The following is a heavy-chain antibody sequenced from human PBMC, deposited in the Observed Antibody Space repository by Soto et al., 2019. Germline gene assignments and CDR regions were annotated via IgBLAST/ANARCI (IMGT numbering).Heavy chain of an antibody. CDR3: ARGLSSSATFYHYYGMDV. D-gene: IGHD6-6*01. Sequence: SETLSLTCAVSGGSFRGYHWSWIRQPPGKGLEWIGEINHSGSTNYNPSLKSRVIISLETSKNQFSLILTSVTAADTAVYYCARGLSSSATFYHYYGMDVWGQGTTVTVSS. CDR1: GGSFRGYH. J-gene: IGHJ6*02. CDR2: INHSGST. V-gene: IGHV4-34*01.